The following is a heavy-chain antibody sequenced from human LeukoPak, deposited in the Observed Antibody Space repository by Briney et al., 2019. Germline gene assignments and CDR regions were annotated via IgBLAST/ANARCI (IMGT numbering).Heavy chain of an antibody. D-gene: IGHD2-15*01. CDR2: INWNGGST. J-gene: IGHJ4*02. Sequence: GGSLRLSCAASGFTFDDYGMSWVRQAPGKGLEWVSGINWNGGSTGYADSVKGRFTISGDNAKNPLYLQMNSLRAEDTALYYCARLGPLGYCSGGSCYSSFEDYWGQGTLVTVSS. CDR1: GFTFDDYG. V-gene: IGHV3-20*04. CDR3: ARLGPLGYCSGGSCYSSFEDY.